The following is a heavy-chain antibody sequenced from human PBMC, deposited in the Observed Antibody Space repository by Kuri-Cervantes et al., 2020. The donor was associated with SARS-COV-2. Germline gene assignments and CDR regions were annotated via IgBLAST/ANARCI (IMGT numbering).Heavy chain of an antibody. CDR3: SGTYYGRDY. D-gene: IGHD3-10*01. CDR2: TYYRSNWYN. Sequence: SETRSPTCALSGDSAASNSAAWNLIRQSPSRGLEWLGRTYYRSNWYNDYAVSVKSRITINPGTSKNHFSLQLNFVIPEVTAVYYCSGTYYGRDYWGQGTLVTVSS. J-gene: IGHJ4*02. V-gene: IGHV6-1*01. CDR1: GDSAASNSAA.